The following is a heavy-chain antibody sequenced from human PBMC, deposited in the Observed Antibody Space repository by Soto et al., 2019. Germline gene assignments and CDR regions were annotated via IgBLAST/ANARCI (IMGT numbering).Heavy chain of an antibody. CDR1: GFTFEDYA. D-gene: IGHD2-2*01. V-gene: IGHV3-9*01. CDR2: ITWNSGST. J-gene: IGHJ6*02. Sequence: GGSLRLSCAASGFTFEDYAMHWVRQAPGKGLEWVSGITWNSGSTGYADSVKGRFTISRDNAKNSLYLQMNSLRAEDTAFYYCAKDGWDCSRSSCTWALGYYGMDVWGQGTTVTVSS. CDR3: AKDGWDCSRSSCTWALGYYGMDV.